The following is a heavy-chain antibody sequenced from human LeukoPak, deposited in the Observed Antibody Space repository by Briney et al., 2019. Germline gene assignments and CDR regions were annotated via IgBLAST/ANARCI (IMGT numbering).Heavy chain of an antibody. V-gene: IGHV3-21*01. CDR3: AKHYYDSSGLVSFDY. J-gene: IGHJ4*02. D-gene: IGHD3-22*01. CDR1: GFTFSDYS. Sequence: GGSLRLSCAASGFTFSDYSMSWVRQAPGKGLERVSSISSRSTYIYYADSVKGRFTISRDNAKNSLYLQVNSLRAEDTAVYYCAKHYYDSSGLVSFDYWGQGTLVTVSS. CDR2: ISSRSTYI.